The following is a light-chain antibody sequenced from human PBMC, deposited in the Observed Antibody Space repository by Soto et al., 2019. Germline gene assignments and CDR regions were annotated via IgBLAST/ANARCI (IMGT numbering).Light chain of an antibody. J-gene: IGKJ2*01. CDR2: LGS. Sequence: DIVMTQSPLSLPVTPGEPAYIACRSSQSLLHSNGYNYLDWYLQKPGQSPQLLIYLGSNRASGVPDRFSGSGSGTDVTLKISRVESEDVGVYYCMQALQTPYTFGQGTKLEIK. V-gene: IGKV2-28*01. CDR3: MQALQTPYT. CDR1: QSLLHSNGYNY.